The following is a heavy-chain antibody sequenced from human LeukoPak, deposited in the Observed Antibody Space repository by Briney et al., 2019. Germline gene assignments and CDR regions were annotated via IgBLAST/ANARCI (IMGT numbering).Heavy chain of an antibody. CDR1: GFTFSSYA. Sequence: GGSLRLSCAASGFTFSSYAMSWVRQAPGKGLEWVSAISGSGGSTYYADSVKGRFTISRDNSKNTLYLQMNSLRAEDTAVYYCAKDIGVRFLEWFPLGADVWGKGTTVTVSS. J-gene: IGHJ6*04. CDR3: AKDIGVRFLEWFPLGADV. D-gene: IGHD3-3*01. CDR2: ISGSGGST. V-gene: IGHV3-23*01.